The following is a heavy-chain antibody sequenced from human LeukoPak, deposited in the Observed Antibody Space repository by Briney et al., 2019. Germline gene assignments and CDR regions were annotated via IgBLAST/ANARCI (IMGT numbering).Heavy chain of an antibody. D-gene: IGHD3-22*01. J-gene: IGHJ5*02. CDR3: ASDSSGYFGPHPFDP. CDR2: IKQDGSEK. CDR1: GFTFSSYW. V-gene: IGHV3-7*01. Sequence: PGGSLRLSCAASGFTFSSYWMSWVRQAPGKGLEWVANIKQDGSEKYYVDSVKGRFTISRDNAKNSLYLQMNSLRAEDTAVYYCASDSSGYFGPHPFDPWGQGTLVTVSS.